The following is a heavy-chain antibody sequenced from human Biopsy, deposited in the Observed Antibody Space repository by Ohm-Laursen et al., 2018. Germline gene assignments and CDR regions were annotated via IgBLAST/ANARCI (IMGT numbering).Heavy chain of an antibody. CDR1: GGSMRSYY. D-gene: IGHD5-18*01. J-gene: IGHJ5*01. Sequence: PSETLSLTCTVSGGSMRSYYWSWLRQPPGKGLEWIGYIYYSGYTNYNPSLKSRVTISVDKPKNQFSLRLSSMTAADTAVYYCARIVDASMMTSLWFDSWGQGTLVIVSS. V-gene: IGHV4-59*08. CDR2: IYYSGYT. CDR3: ARIVDASMMTSLWFDS.